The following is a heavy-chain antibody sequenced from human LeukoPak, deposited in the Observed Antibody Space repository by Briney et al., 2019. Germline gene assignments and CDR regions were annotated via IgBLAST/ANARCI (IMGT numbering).Heavy chain of an antibody. V-gene: IGHV3-30*18. J-gene: IGHJ4*02. Sequence: GGSLRLSCAASGFTFSSYGMHWVRQAPGKGLEWVAVISYDGSNKYYADSVKGRFTISRDNSKNTLYLQMNSLRAEDTAVYYCAKSRKQWLAGSHFDYWGQGTLVTVSS. D-gene: IGHD6-19*01. CDR2: ISYDGSNK. CDR3: AKSRKQWLAGSHFDY. CDR1: GFTFSSYG.